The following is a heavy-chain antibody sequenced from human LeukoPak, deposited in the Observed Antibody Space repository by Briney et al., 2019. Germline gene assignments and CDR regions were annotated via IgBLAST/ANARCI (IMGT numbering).Heavy chain of an antibody. CDR3: ATASVLNLYDILTGYYFDY. Sequence: ASVKVSCKASGYTFTSYAMNWVRQAPGQGLEWMGWINTNTGNPTYAQGFTGRFVFSLDTSVSTAYLQISSLKAEDTAVYYCATASVLNLYDILTGYYFDYWGQGTLVTVSS. J-gene: IGHJ4*02. CDR1: GYTFTSYA. D-gene: IGHD3-9*01. CDR2: INTNTGNP. V-gene: IGHV7-4-1*02.